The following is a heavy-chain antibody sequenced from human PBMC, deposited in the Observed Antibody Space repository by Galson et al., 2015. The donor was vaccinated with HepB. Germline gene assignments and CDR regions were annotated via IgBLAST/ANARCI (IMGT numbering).Heavy chain of an antibody. CDR2: IIPIFGTA. V-gene: IGHV1-69*13. J-gene: IGHJ3*02. CDR3: ASQYCSSTSCKDAFDI. Sequence: SVKVSCKASGGTFSSYAISWVRQAPGQGLEWMGGIIPIFGTANYAQKFQGRVTITADESTSTAYMGLSSLRSEDTAVYYCASQYCSSTSCKDAFDIWGQGTMVTVSS. D-gene: IGHD2-2*01. CDR1: GGTFSSYA.